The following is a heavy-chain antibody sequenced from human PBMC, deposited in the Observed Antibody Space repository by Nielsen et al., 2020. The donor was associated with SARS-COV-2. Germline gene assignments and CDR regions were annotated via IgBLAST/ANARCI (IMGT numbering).Heavy chain of an antibody. D-gene: IGHD2-15*01. Sequence: SETLFLTCTVSGGSISSYYWSWIRQPPGKGLEWIGYIYYSGSTNYNPSLKSRVTISVDTSKNQFSLKLSSVTAADTAVYYCARAWGDCSGGSCYSGDYYYYGMDVWGQGTTVTVSS. CDR3: ARAWGDCSGGSCYSGDYYYYGMDV. J-gene: IGHJ6*02. V-gene: IGHV4-59*01. CDR2: IYYSGST. CDR1: GGSISSYY.